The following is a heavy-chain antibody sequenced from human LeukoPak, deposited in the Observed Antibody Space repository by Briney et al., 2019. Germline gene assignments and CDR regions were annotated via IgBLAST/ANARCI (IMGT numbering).Heavy chain of an antibody. CDR1: GYSISSGYY. Sequence: SETLSLTCTVSGYSISSGYYWVWIRQPPGKGLEWIGNIYHSGSTYYNPSLKSRVTISVDTSKDQFSLKVRTVTAADTAVYYCARDRRAWVAGGRVDYWGQGTLVTVSS. V-gene: IGHV4-38-2*02. CDR2: IYHSGST. J-gene: IGHJ4*02. CDR3: ARDRRAWVAGGRVDY. D-gene: IGHD6-19*01.